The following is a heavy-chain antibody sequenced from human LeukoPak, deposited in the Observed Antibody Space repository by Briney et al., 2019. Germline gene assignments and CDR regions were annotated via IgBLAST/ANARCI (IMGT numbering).Heavy chain of an antibody. D-gene: IGHD6-19*01. CDR3: AKMMGVAVAGFFDY. V-gene: IGHV3-9*01. CDR2: ISWNSGSI. CDR1: GFTFNKYG. J-gene: IGHJ4*02. Sequence: GGSLRLSCAASGFTFNKYGMHWVRQTPGKGLEWVSGISWNSGSIGYADSVKGRFTISRDNAKNSLYLQMNSLRAEDTALYYCAKMMGVAVAGFFDYWGQGTLVTVSS.